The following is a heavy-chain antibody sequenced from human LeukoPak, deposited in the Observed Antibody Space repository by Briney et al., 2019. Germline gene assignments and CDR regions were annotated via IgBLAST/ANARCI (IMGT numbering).Heavy chain of an antibody. D-gene: IGHD2-15*01. V-gene: IGHV3-23*01. CDR3: AKQLGYCSDGSCYFPY. CDR2: ISGSGRST. CDR1: GFTFSSYA. Sequence: GGSLRLSCAASGFTFSSYAMSWVRQAPGKGLEWVSAISGSGRSTYYADSVQGRFTISRDNSKSTLCLQMNSLRAEDTAVYYCAKQLGYCSDGSCYFPYWGQGTLVTVSS. J-gene: IGHJ4*02.